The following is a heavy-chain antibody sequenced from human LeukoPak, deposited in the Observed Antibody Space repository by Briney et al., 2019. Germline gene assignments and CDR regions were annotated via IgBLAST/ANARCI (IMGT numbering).Heavy chain of an antibody. V-gene: IGHV4-59*08. J-gene: IGHJ3*02. D-gene: IGHD3-10*01. CDR2: IYYSGST. CDR1: GGSISSYY. CDR3: ARNGGVRGRGAYAFDI. Sequence: KSSETLSLTCTVSGGSISSYYWSWIRQPPGKGLEWIGYIYYSGSTNYNPSLKSRVTISVDTSKNQFSLKLSSVTAADTAVYYCARNGGVRGRGAYAFDIWGQGTMVTVSS.